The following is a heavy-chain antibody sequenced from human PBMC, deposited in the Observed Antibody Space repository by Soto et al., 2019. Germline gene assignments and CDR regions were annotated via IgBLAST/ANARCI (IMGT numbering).Heavy chain of an antibody. CDR3: ARENYDENAAPFLDS. V-gene: IGHV4-59*01. J-gene: IGHJ4*02. CDR1: SGSISNYY. D-gene: IGHD3-22*01. CDR2: IYKSGNT. Sequence: KPSETLSLTCTVSSGSISNYYWSWIRQPPGKGLEYIGYIYKSGNTYYNPSLRSRVTMSVDTSKNQFSLRLTSVTAADTAIYYCARENYDENAAPFLDSWGQGTLVTVSS.